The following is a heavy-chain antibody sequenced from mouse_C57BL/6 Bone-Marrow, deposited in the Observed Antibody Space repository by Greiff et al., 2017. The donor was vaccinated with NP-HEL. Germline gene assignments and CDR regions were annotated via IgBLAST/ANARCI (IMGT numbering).Heavy chain of an antibody. CDR1: GYSITSGYY. J-gene: IGHJ1*03. V-gene: IGHV3-6*01. CDR2: ISYDGSN. D-gene: IGHD1-1*01. Sequence: EVQLVESGPGLVKPSQSLSLTCSVTGYSITSGYYWNWIRQFPGNKLEWMGYISYDGSNNYNPSLKNRIPITRDTSKNQFFLKLNSVTTEDTATYYCARVLDYYGSSYVGWYFDVWGTGTTVTVSS. CDR3: ARVLDYYGSSYVGWYFDV.